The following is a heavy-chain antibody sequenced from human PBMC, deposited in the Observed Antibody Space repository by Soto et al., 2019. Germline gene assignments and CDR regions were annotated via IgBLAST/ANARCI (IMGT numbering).Heavy chain of an antibody. Sequence: EVQLLESGGGLVQPGGSLRLSCAASGFTFGTYAMNWVRQAPGKGLEWVAGISGSGGRTYYTDSVKGRFTIFRDNSKKALYEQMNSLRADDTAVDYWAKYRSVDTRDCSDPWGQGTLVTVSS. CDR1: GFTFGTYA. V-gene: IGHV3-23*01. J-gene: IGHJ5*02. CDR2: ISGSGGRT. D-gene: IGHD5-18*01. CDR3: AKYRSVDTRDCSDP.